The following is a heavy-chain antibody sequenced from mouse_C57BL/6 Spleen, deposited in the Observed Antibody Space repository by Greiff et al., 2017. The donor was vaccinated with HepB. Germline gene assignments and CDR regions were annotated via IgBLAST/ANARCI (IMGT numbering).Heavy chain of an antibody. D-gene: IGHD2-5*01. CDR3: TISFYSNYPYYYAMDY. V-gene: IGHV1-15*01. J-gene: IGHJ4*01. CDR1: GYTFTDYE. CDR2: IDPETGGT. Sequence: QVQLQQSGAELVRPGASVTLSCKASGYTFTDYEMHWVKQTPVHGLEWIGAIDPETGGTSYNQKFKGKAILTADKSSSTAYMELRSLTSEDSAVYYCTISFYSNYPYYYAMDYWGQGTSVTVSS.